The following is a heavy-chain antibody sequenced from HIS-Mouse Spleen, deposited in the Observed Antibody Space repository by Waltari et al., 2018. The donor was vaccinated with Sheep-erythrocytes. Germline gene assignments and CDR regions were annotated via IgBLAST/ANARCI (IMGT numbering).Heavy chain of an antibody. V-gene: IGHV3-66*01. CDR2: IYSGGST. J-gene: IGHJ4*02. CDR1: GFTFGSNY. D-gene: IGHD1-26*01. Sequence: EVQLVESGGGLVQPGGSLSLSCAAPGFTFGSNYMSWVRQAPGKGLEWVSVIYSGGSTYYAESVKGRFTISRDNSKNTLYLQMNSLRAEDTAVYYCARGHSGSYGYYFDYWGQGTLVTVSS. CDR3: ARGHSGSYGYYFDY.